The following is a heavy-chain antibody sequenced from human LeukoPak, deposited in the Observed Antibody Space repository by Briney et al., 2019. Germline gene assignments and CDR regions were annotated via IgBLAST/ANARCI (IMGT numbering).Heavy chain of an antibody. D-gene: IGHD3-22*01. CDR3: ARAWFTYDSSGSHFLYRDY. J-gene: IGHJ4*02. CDR1: GGSINSNTYY. CDR2: IYYSGST. Sequence: PSETLSLTCTVSGGSINSNTYYRGWIRQPPGKGLEWIGSIYYSGSTYYNPSLKSRVTISVDTSKNQFSLKLSSVTAADTAVYYCARAWFTYDSSGSHFLYRDYWGQGTLVTVSS. V-gene: IGHV4-39*07.